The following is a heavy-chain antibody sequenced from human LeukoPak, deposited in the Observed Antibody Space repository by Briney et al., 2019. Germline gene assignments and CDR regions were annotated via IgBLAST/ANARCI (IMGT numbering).Heavy chain of an antibody. J-gene: IGHJ4*02. CDR1: GGSISSYY. Sequence: SETLSLTCTVSGGSISSYYWSWIRQPPGKGLVWIGYIYYSGSTNYNPSLKSRVTISVDTSKNQFSLKLSSVTAADTAVYYCARVGEYSSSSGGFDYWGQGTLVTVSS. CDR2: IYYSGST. CDR3: ARVGEYSSSSGGFDY. V-gene: IGHV4-59*01. D-gene: IGHD6-6*01.